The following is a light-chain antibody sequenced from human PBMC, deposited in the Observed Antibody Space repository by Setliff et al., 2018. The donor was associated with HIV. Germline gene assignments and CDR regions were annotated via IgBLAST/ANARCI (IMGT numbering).Light chain of an antibody. CDR2: DVS. V-gene: IGLV2-14*03. CDR3: ASYRSPATYV. J-gene: IGLJ1*01. CDR1: SSDVGSYNF. Sequence: QSVLTQPASVSRSPGQSITISCSGTSSDVGSYNFVSWYQQHPGKAPQLIIYDVSERPSGVSHRFSGSKSGNTASLTISGLQTEDEADYFCASYRSPATYVFGIGTKVTVL.